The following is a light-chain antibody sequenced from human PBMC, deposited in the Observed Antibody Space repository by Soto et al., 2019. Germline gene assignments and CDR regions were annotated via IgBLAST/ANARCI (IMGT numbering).Light chain of an antibody. J-gene: IGKJ1*01. V-gene: IGKV3-15*01. Sequence: IVLTQSPATLSVSPGERATLSCWASQTLDSMVAWYQQKSGQAPRLLIYSASARATGVPARFSGYGSGTDFTLTISSLQSEDLGVYCRQQYKDWPTTFGQGTKVEV. CDR3: QQYKDWPTT. CDR2: SAS. CDR1: QTLDSM.